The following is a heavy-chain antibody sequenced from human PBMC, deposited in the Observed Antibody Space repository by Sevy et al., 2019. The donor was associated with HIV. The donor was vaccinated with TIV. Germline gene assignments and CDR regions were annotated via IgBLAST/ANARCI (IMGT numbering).Heavy chain of an antibody. J-gene: IGHJ4*02. CDR3: TRGPLEYSSSSVYFDY. D-gene: IGHD6-6*01. Sequence: ASVKVSCKASGYTFTGYYLHWVRQAPGQGLEWMGRINPNSGDTNYAQKFQGRVTMTRDTSISTVYMELSRLRSDDTAVYSCTRGPLEYSSSSVYFDYWGQGTLVTVSS. CDR2: INPNSGDT. V-gene: IGHV1-2*06. CDR1: GYTFTGYY.